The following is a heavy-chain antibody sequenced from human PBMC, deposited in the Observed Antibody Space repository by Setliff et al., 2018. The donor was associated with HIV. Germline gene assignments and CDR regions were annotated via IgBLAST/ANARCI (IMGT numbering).Heavy chain of an antibody. J-gene: IGHJ1*01. Sequence: GYTFPNYGITWVRQAPGQGLEWMGWINSGYGNTKYSQEFQGRVTVTRDTTASTVYMELRSLRTEDTAVYYCARGYFGSSGFGFQHWGQGTAVTVSS. D-gene: IGHD3-10*01. CDR2: INSGYGNT. CDR3: ARGYFGSSGFGFQH. CDR1: GYTFPNYG. V-gene: IGHV1-18*04.